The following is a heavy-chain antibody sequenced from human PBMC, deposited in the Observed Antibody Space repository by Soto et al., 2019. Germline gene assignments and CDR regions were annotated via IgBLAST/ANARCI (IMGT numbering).Heavy chain of an antibody. CDR1: GFTFSSYA. CDR2: ISTSDSST. J-gene: IGHJ6*02. V-gene: IGHV3-23*01. CDR3: AKVGQAGYRYGMDV. Sequence: GGSLRLSCAASGFTFSSYAMSWVRQAPGKGLEWVSAISTSDSSTYYADSVKGRFTISRDNSKNTLYLQMNSLRAEDTAVYYCAKVGQAGYRYGMDVWGQGTTVTVSS. D-gene: IGHD5-12*01.